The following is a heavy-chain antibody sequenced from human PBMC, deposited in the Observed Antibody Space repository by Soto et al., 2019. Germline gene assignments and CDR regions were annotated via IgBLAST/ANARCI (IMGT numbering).Heavy chain of an antibody. CDR1: GFTFSSYA. CDR3: ARDRAGIQLWLLPIH. D-gene: IGHD5-18*01. V-gene: IGHV3-30-3*01. CDR2: ISYDGSNK. Sequence: QVQLVESGGGVVQPGRSLRLSCAASGFTFSSYAMHWVRQAPGKGLEWVAVISYDGSNKYYADSVKGRFTISRDNSKNTLYLQMNSLRAEDTAVYYCARDRAGIQLWLLPIHWGQGTLVTVSS. J-gene: IGHJ4*02.